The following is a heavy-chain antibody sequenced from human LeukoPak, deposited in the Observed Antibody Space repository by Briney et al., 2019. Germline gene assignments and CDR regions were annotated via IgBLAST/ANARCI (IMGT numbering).Heavy chain of an antibody. CDR1: GYTFISYY. CDR3: ATCSSTSCYAEK. J-gene: IGHJ4*02. D-gene: IGHD2-2*01. Sequence: ASVKVSCKASGYTFISYYVHWVRQAPGQGIEWMGMINPSGGSATYAQKFQGRVTLTRDTSTSTAYVELSRLRSDDTAVCYCATCSSTSCYAEKWGQGTLVTVSS. V-gene: IGHV1-46*01. CDR2: INPSGGSA.